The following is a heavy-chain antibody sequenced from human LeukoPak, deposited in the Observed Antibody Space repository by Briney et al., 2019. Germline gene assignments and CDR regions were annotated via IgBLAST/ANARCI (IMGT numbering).Heavy chain of an antibody. J-gene: IGHJ4*02. V-gene: IGHV1-69*04. CDR2: IIPILGIA. Sequence: SVKVSCKASGGTFSSYAISWVRQAPGQGLEWMGRIIPILGIANYAQKFQGRVTITADKSTSTAYMELSSLRSEDTAVYYCARVSMQWSYYFDYWGQGTLVTVSS. CDR1: GGTFSSYA. D-gene: IGHD2/OR15-2a*01. CDR3: ARVSMQWSYYFDY.